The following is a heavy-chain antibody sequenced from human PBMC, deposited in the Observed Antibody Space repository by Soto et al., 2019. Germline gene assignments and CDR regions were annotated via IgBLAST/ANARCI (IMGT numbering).Heavy chain of an antibody. V-gene: IGHV3-48*02. J-gene: IGHJ4*02. Sequence: GSLKLSSVASGFSLEIYPMNWVRQTPGKGLEWISYSSPRGDTIYYADSVEGRFTISRDNARNSLSLHMSSLRDEDSALYYCAKGPHTNVGWPYYFESWGQGVPVSVSS. CDR1: GFSLEIYP. CDR2: SSPRGDTI. CDR3: AKGPHTNVGWPYYFES. D-gene: IGHD6-19*01.